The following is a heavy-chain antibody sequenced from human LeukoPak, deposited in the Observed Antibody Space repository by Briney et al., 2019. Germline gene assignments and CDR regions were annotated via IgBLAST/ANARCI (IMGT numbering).Heavy chain of an antibody. CDR2: ISSSSTI. V-gene: IGHV3-48*04. CDR1: GFTFSSYS. Sequence: GGSLRLSCAASGFTFSSYSMNWVRQAPGKGLEWVSYISSSSTIYYADSVKGRFTISRDNAKNSLYLQMNSLRAEDTAVYYCARERSSAFDYWGQGTLVTVSS. CDR3: ARERSSAFDY. J-gene: IGHJ4*02. D-gene: IGHD6-6*01.